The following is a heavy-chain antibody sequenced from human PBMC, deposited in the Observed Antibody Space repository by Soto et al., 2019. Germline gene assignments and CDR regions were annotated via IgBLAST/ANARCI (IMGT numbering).Heavy chain of an antibody. D-gene: IGHD3-9*01. J-gene: IGHJ5*02. CDR3: ARSIRYFDWLGGGNWFDP. V-gene: IGHV6-1*01. Sequence: SQTLSLTCAISGDRVSSNSAAWNWIRQSPSRGLEWLGRTYYRSKWYNDYAVSVKSRITINPDTSKNQFSLQLNSVTPEDTAVYYCARSIRYFDWLGGGNWFDPWGQGTLVTVSS. CDR1: GDRVSSNSAA. CDR2: TYYRSKWYN.